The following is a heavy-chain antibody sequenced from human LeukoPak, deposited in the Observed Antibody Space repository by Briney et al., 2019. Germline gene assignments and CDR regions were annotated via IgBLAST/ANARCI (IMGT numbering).Heavy chain of an antibody. V-gene: IGHV3-30*02. CDR2: IRHDGSYK. CDR1: GFTFTSYG. Sequence: GGSLRLSCVVSGFTFTSYGVHWVRQAPGKGLEWVAFIRHDGSYKDYADSVKGRFTISRDNSKNTLYLQMNSLRAEDTAVYYCAKGPMVRIDFWGQGTLVTVSS. J-gene: IGHJ4*02. CDR3: AKGPMVRIDF. D-gene: IGHD3-10*01.